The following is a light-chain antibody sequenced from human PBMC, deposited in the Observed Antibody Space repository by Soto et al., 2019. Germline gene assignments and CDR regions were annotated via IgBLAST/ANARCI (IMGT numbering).Light chain of an antibody. CDR2: GAS. CDR1: QIISSF. Sequence: DIQMTQSPSSLSASVGDRVTITCRASQIISSFLNWYQQEPGKAPKLLIYGASSLQRGVPSRFSGGGSGTDFTLTIGSLQPEDFATYYWQQSYSTPYTFGQGTELEIK. V-gene: IGKV1-39*01. J-gene: IGKJ2*01. CDR3: QQSYSTPYT.